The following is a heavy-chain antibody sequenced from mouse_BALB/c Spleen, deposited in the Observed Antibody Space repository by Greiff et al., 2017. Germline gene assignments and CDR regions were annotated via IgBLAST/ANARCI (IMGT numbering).Heavy chain of an antibody. D-gene: IGHD2-3*01. CDR1: GYTFTDYY. V-gene: IGHV1-77*01. CDR2: IYPGSGNT. CDR3: ARRGYYPLAY. Sequence: QVQLQQSGAELARPGASVKLSCKASGYTFTDYYINWVKQRTGQGLEWIGEIYPGSGNTYYNEKFKGKATLTADKSSSTAYMQLSSLTSEDSAVYFCARRGYYPLAYWGQGTLVTVSA. J-gene: IGHJ3*01.